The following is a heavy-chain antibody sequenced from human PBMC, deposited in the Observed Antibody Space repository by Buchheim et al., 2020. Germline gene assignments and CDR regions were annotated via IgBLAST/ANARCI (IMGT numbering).Heavy chain of an antibody. CDR1: GFGFSSYW. J-gene: IGHJ5*02. Sequence: EVQLVESGGGLVQPGGSLRLSCAASGFGFSSYWMHWVRQAPGRGLVWVSRITSDGIGTGYADSVPCRFTISRDNAKNTLYLQMNSLSPEDTAVYFCARGIAATANPNWFDPWGQGTL. CDR3: ARGIAATANPNWFDP. V-gene: IGHV3-74*01. D-gene: IGHD6-25*01. CDR2: ITSDGIGT.